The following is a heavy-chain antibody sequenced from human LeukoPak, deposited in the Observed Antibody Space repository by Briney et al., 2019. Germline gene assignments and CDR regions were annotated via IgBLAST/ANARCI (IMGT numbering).Heavy chain of an antibody. V-gene: IGHV3-30-3*01. CDR2: ISYDGSNK. CDR1: GFTFSSYA. D-gene: IGHD3-22*01. CDR3: ARDPGDSSGYYPFHFDY. J-gene: IGHJ4*02. Sequence: GGSLRLSCAASGFTFSSYAMHWVRQAPGKGLEWVAVISYDGSNKYYADSVKGRFTISRDNSKNTLYLQMNSLRAEDTAVYYCARDPGDSSGYYPFHFDYWGQGTLVTVSS.